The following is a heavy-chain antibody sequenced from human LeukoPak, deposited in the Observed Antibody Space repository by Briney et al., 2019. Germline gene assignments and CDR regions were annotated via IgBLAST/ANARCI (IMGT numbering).Heavy chain of an antibody. V-gene: IGHV3-23*01. CDR1: GFTFCTYT. CDR3: AIDPNWGTHS. J-gene: IGHJ4*02. Sequence: GGSLRLSCAASGFTFCTYTMYWVRHPPGKRLEWVSIIGSSGGGIHYADSVKGRFTISRDNSKNALYLQMNSLRVEDTAVYYCAIDPNWGTHSWGQGVLVTVSS. D-gene: IGHD7-27*01. CDR2: IGSSGGGI.